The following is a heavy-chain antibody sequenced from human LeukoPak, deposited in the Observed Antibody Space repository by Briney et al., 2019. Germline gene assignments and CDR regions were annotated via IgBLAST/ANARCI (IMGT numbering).Heavy chain of an antibody. V-gene: IGHV3-23*01. Sequence: GGSLRLSCAASGFTFSSYAMSWVRQAPGKGLEWVSAISGSGGSTYYADSVKGRFTISRDNSKNTLYLQMNSLRAEDTAVYYCARDSTSGSSMDVWGQGTTVTVSS. CDR1: GFTFSSYA. D-gene: IGHD3-10*01. J-gene: IGHJ6*02. CDR2: ISGSGGST. CDR3: ARDSTSGSSMDV.